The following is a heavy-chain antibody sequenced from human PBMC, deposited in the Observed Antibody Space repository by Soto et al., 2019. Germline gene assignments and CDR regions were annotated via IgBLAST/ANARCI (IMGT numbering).Heavy chain of an antibody. CDR2: ISAYNGNT. V-gene: IGHV1-18*01. J-gene: IGHJ4*02. CDR1: GYTFTSYG. CDR3: ARDPPSYDFWSGDDY. D-gene: IGHD3-3*01. Sequence: GASVKVSCKASGYTFTSYGISWVRQAPGQGLEWMGWISAYNGNTNYAQKLQGRVTMTTDTSTSTAYMELRSLRSDDTAVYYCARDPPSYDFWSGDDYWGQGTLVTVSS.